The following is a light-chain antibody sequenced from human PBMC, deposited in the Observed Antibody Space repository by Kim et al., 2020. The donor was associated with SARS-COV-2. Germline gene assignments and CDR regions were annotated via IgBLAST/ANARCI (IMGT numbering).Light chain of an antibody. CDR3: NSRESSAHHWM. CDR1: SLRSYY. V-gene: IGLV3-19*01. CDR2: GKN. J-gene: IGLJ3*02. Sequence: SSDLTQDPAVSVALRQTVKITCQRDSLRSYYASWYQQKPGQAPVLVFYGKNNRPSGIPDRFSVSYSGNTASLTITAAQAEDETAYYCNSRESSAHHWMFCGGTKRTVL.